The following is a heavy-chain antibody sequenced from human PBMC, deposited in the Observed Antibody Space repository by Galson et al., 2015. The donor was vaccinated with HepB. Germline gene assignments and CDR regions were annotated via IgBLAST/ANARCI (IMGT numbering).Heavy chain of an antibody. Sequence: SLRLSCAASGFTFSSYALSWVRQAPGKGLEWVPAISGSGAATYYADSVKGRFTISRDNSKNTLYLQMNSLRAEDTAVYYCAKDDGSWGFDYWGQGTLVTVSS. J-gene: IGHJ4*02. CDR3: AKDDGSWGFDY. CDR1: GFTFSSYA. V-gene: IGHV3-23*01. CDR2: ISGSGAAT. D-gene: IGHD6-13*01.